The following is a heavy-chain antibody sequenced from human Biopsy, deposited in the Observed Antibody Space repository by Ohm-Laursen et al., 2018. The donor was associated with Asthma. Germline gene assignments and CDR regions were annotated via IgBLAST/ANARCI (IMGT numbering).Heavy chain of an antibody. D-gene: IGHD3-16*01. Sequence: SVKVSCKSSGGTFRAYAFNWVRQAPGQGLEWMGGIIPMYGVPKVAQKFQGRVTITADESTSTAYMEMSSLRSEDTAVYYCARVDAIMISGDFYFYSGFDLWGQGTTVRVSS. CDR3: ARVDAIMISGDFYFYSGFDL. J-gene: IGHJ6*02. CDR1: GGTFRAYA. V-gene: IGHV1-69*13. CDR2: IIPMYGVP.